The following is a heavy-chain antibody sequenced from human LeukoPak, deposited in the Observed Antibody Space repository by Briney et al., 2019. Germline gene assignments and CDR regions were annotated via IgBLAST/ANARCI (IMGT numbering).Heavy chain of an antibody. CDR2: ISRRMSII. J-gene: IGHJ6*02. D-gene: IGHD3-3*01. CDR1: GYSSISYS. CDR3: ARDREWTGFDV. Sequence: GGSLRLSCAASGYSSISYSMSWVRHALGGGLEWVSYISRRMSIIYYVDSVEGRFTISRDNAKKSLYLQMNSLRDEDTAVYYCARDREWTGFDVWGQGTTVTVSS. V-gene: IGHV3-48*02.